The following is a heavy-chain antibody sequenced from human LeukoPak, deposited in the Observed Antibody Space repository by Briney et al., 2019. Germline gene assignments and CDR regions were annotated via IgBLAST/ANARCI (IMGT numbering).Heavy chain of an antibody. CDR2: INPSGGST. CDR3: ARGTLLYSSSWYGDY. V-gene: IGHV1-46*01. D-gene: IGHD6-13*01. Sequence: ASVKVSCKASGYTFTSYYMHWVRQAPGQGLEWMGIINPSGGSTSYAQKFQGRVTMTRDTSTGTVYMELSSLRSEDTAVYYCARGTLLYSSSWYGDYWGQGTLVTVSS. J-gene: IGHJ4*02. CDR1: GYTFTSYY.